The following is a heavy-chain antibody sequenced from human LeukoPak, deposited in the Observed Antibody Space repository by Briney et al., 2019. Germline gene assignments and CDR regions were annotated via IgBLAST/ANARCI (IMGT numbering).Heavy chain of an antibody. D-gene: IGHD2-15*01. J-gene: IGHJ4*02. V-gene: IGHV1-69*13. CDR3: ANLGDCSGGSCSGVPDY. CDR1: GGTFSSYA. Sequence: SVKVSCKASGGTFSSYAVSWVRQAPGQGLEWMGGIIPIFGTANYAQKFQGRVTITADESTSTAYMELSSLRSEDTAVYYCANLGDCSGGSCSGVPDYWGQGTLVTVSS. CDR2: IIPIFGTA.